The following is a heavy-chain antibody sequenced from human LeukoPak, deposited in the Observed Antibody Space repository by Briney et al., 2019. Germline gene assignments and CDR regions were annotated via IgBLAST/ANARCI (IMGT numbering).Heavy chain of an antibody. V-gene: IGHV3-66*02. CDR3: ARRVVMTDYYYYYMDV. J-gene: IGHJ6*03. CDR2: IYSGGST. CDR1: GFTVSSNY. Sequence: QSGGSLRLSCAASGFTVSSNYMSWVRQAPGKGLEWVSVIYSGGSTYYADSVKGRFTISRDNSKNTLYLQMNSLRAEDTAVYYCARRVVMTDYYYYYMDVWGKGTTVTISS. D-gene: IGHD3-22*01.